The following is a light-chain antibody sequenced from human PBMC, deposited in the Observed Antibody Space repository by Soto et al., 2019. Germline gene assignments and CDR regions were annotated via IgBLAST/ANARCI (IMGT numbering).Light chain of an antibody. J-gene: IGLJ2*01. V-gene: IGLV2-8*01. CDR3: SSYGGSNNLV. CDR2: EVT. Sequence: QSALTQPPSASGSPGQSVTISCTGTSSDVGGYNYVSWYQQHPGKAPKLMIYEVTKRPSGVPDRFSGSKSGNTASLTVSELQAEDEADYYCSSYGGSNNLVFGGGTKLTVL. CDR1: SSDVGGYNY.